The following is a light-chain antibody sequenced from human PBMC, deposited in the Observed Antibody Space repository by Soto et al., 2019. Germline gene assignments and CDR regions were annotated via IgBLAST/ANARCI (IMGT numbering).Light chain of an antibody. V-gene: IGLV2-14*03. J-gene: IGLJ1*01. CDR3: SSYTTSNTRQIV. CDR1: SSDVCGYNY. CDR2: DVS. Sequence: QSVLTQPASVSGSPGQSITISCTGTSSDVCGYNYVSWYQHHPGKAPKLIIYDVSNRPSGASIRFSGSKSDNTASLTISGLQPEDEADYHCSSYTTSNTRQIVFGTGTKVTVL.